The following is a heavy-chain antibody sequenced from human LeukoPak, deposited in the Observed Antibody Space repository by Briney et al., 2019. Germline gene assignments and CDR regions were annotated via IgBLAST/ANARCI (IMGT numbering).Heavy chain of an antibody. Sequence: SETLSLTCTVSGASVRSGHWNWIRQPPGKGLEWIAYMHGSGSPNYNPSLASRLTLSVDATENLLSLKLTSVTAADTAVYFCARDLPVNAFDIWGQGTLVTVSS. V-gene: IGHV4-59*02. CDR1: GASVRSGH. J-gene: IGHJ3*02. CDR3: ARDLPVNAFDI. CDR2: MHGSGSP.